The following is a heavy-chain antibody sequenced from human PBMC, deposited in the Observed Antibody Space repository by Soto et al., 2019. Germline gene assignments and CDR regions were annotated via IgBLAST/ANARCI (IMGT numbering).Heavy chain of an antibody. CDR2: ISSSGSTI. V-gene: IGHV3-48*03. Sequence: GGSLRLSCAASGFTFSSYEMNWVRQAPGKGLEWVSYISSSGSTIYYADSVKGRFTISRDNAKNSLYLQMNSLRAEDTAVYYCAREARGYSCYDSDYWGQGTLVTVSS. CDR3: AREARGYSCYDSDY. J-gene: IGHJ4*02. D-gene: IGHD5-12*01. CDR1: GFTFSSYE.